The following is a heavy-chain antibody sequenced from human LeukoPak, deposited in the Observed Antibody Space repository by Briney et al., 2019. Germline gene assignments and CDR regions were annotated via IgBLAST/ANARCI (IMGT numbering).Heavy chain of an antibody. Sequence: GGSLRLSCAASGFTFSSYGMHWVRQAPGKGLEWVAVISYDGSNKYYADSVKGRFTISRDNSKNTLYLQMNSLRAEDTAVYYCAKDLPLRTYFDKPDYWGQGTLVTVSS. CDR1: GFTFSSYG. V-gene: IGHV3-30*18. CDR3: AKDLPLRTYFDKPDY. CDR2: ISYDGSNK. J-gene: IGHJ4*02. D-gene: IGHD3-9*01.